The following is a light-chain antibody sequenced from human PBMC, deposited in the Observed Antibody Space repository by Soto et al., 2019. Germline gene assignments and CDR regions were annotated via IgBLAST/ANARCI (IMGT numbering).Light chain of an antibody. CDR1: SSNIGAGYD. CDR3: QSYDSSLSAYV. J-gene: IGLJ1*01. V-gene: IGLV1-40*01. CDR2: GNS. Sequence: QSVLTQPPSVSGAPGQRVTISCTGSSSNIGAGYDVHWYQQLPGTAPKLLSYGNSNRPSGVPDRFSGSKSGTSASLAITGLQAEDEADYYGQSYDSSLSAYVFGTGTKLTVL.